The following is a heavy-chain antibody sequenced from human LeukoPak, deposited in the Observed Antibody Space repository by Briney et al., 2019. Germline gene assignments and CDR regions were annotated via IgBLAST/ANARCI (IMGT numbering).Heavy chain of an antibody. D-gene: IGHD6-19*01. CDR2: IYYSGST. V-gene: IGHV4-59*01. CDR1: GGSISSYY. Sequence: SETLSLTCTVSGGSISSYYWSWIRQPPGKGLEWIGYIYYSGSTNYNPSLKSRVTISVDTSKNQFSLKLSSVTAADTAVYYCARDPAYSSGWRYWGQGTLVTVSS. J-gene: IGHJ4*02. CDR3: ARDPAYSSGWRY.